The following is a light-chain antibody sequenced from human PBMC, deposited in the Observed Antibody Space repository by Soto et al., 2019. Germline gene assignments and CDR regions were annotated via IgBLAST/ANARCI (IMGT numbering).Light chain of an antibody. V-gene: IGLV2-14*01. CDR3: TSYITSNTLVV. J-gene: IGLJ3*02. Sequence: QSALTQPASVSGSPGQSITISCTGISSDFPISNFVSWYQHHPGKAPTLLLYDVNNRPSGVSGRFSGSKSGSTASLTISGLQADDEADYYCTSYITSNTLVVFGGGTKLTVL. CDR2: DVN. CDR1: SSDFPISNF.